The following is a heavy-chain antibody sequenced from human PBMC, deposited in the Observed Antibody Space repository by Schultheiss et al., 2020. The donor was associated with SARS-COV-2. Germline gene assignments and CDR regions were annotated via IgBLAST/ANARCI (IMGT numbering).Heavy chain of an antibody. D-gene: IGHD1-1*01. Sequence: SQTLSLTCTVSGGSVSSGSYYWSWIRQPPGKGLEWIGRIYTSGSTDYNPSLKSRVTISVDTSKNQFSLKLSSVTAADTAVYFCARDRLLKNWNGAFGSYYGMDVWGQGTTVTVSS. CDR1: GGSVSSGSYY. CDR2: IYTSGST. J-gene: IGHJ6*02. V-gene: IGHV4-61*01. CDR3: ARDRLLKNWNGAFGSYYGMDV.